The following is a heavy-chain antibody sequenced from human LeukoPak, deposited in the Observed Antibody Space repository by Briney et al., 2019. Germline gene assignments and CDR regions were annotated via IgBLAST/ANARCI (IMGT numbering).Heavy chain of an antibody. J-gene: IGHJ6*02. Sequence: GASVKVSCKASGGTFSSYAISWVRQAPGQGLEWMGRIIPILGIANHAQKFQGRVTITADKSTSTAYMELSSLRSEDTAVYYCARGRYCSGGSCLGTDVWGQGTTVTVSS. V-gene: IGHV1-69*04. D-gene: IGHD2-15*01. CDR1: GGTFSSYA. CDR3: ARGRYCSGGSCLGTDV. CDR2: IIPILGIA.